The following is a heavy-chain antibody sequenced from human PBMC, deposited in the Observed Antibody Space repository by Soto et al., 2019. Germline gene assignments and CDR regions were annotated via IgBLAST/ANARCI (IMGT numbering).Heavy chain of an antibody. D-gene: IGHD3-22*01. CDR3: ARQIYDSDTGPNFQYHFDS. CDR2: IDPSDSQT. Sequence: GESLQISCKGSGYSFAGYWITWVRQKPGKGLEWIGRIDPSDSQTYYSPSFRGHVTISVTKSITTVFLQWSSLRASDTAMYYCARQIYDSDTGPNFQYHFDSWGQGTQVTVSS. J-gene: IGHJ5*01. V-gene: IGHV5-10-1*01. CDR1: GYSFAGYW.